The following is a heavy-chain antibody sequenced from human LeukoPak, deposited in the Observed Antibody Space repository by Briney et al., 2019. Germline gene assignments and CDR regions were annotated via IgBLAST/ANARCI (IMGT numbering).Heavy chain of an antibody. CDR3: ARGYYDFWPHYYMDV. V-gene: IGHV1-2*02. CDR1: GYTFTGYY. Sequence: ASVKVSCKASGYTFTGYYMHWVRQAPGQGLEWMGWINPNSGGTNYAQKFQGRVTMTRDTSISTAYMELSRLRSDDTDVYYCARGYYDFWPHYYMDVWGKGTTVTVSS. D-gene: IGHD3-3*01. CDR2: INPNSGGT. J-gene: IGHJ6*03.